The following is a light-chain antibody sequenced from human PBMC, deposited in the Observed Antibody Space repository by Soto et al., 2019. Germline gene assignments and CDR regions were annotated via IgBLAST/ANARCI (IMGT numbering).Light chain of an antibody. J-gene: IGKJ4*01. V-gene: IGKV1-39*01. Sequence: DIQMTQSPSSLSASVGDRVTITCRASQSISSYLNWYQQKPGKAPKVLIYAAPSLQSGVPSRFSGSGSGTDFTLTISSLQPEDFATYYCQQSYSTPLTFGGGTKVEIK. CDR2: AAP. CDR1: QSISSY. CDR3: QQSYSTPLT.